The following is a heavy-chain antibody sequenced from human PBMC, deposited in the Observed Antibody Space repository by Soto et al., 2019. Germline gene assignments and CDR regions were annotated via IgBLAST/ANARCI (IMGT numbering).Heavy chain of an antibody. CDR2: INAGNGNT. CDR3: ARADSSGYYNYFDY. V-gene: IGHV1-3*01. CDR1: GYTFTSYA. J-gene: IGHJ4*02. Sequence: ASVKVSCKASGYTFTSYAMHWVRQAPGQRLEWMGWINAGNGNTKYSQKFQGRVTITRDTSASTAYMELSSLRSEDTAVYYCARADSSGYYNYFDYWGQGTLVTVSS. D-gene: IGHD3-22*01.